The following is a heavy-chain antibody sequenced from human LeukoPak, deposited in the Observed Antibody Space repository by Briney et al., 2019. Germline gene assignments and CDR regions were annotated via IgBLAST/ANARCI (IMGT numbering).Heavy chain of an antibody. CDR1: GYSFTSYW. CDR2: IYPGDSNT. V-gene: IGHV5-51*01. J-gene: IGHJ3*02. CDR3: ATQSATTASFDI. Sequence: GESLKISCKGSGYSFTSYWIGWVRQMPGKGLEWMGIIYPGDSNTRYRPSFQGQVTFSVDKSISTAYLQWSSLKASDTAMYYCATQSATTASFDIWGQGTMVTVSS. D-gene: IGHD4-17*01.